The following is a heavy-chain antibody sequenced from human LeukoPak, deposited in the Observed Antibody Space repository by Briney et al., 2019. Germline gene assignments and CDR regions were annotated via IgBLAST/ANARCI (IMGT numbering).Heavy chain of an antibody. CDR2: IYYSGST. V-gene: IGHV4-59*08. J-gene: IGHJ4*02. Sequence: SETLSLTCTVSGGSISSYYWSWIRQPPGKGLEWIGYIYYSGSTNYNPSLKSRVTISVDTSKNQFSLKLSSVTAADTAVYYCARLDSSSPSYYFDYWGQGTLVTVSS. CDR1: GGSISSYY. D-gene: IGHD6-6*01. CDR3: ARLDSSSPSYYFDY.